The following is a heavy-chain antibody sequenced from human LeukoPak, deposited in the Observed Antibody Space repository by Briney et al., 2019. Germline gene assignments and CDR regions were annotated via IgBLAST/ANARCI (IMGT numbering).Heavy chain of an antibody. CDR1: GFTFSGYG. CDR2: IAYDGSRK. J-gene: IGHJ4*02. CDR3: AKDLPGSSWQGGYFDY. D-gene: IGHD6-13*01. V-gene: IGHV3-30*18. Sequence: TGGSLRLSCAASGFTFSGYGMHWVRQAPGKGLEWVTGIAYDGSRKHYADSVKGRFTISRDNSKNTLYQQMNSLRAEDTAVYYCAKDLPGSSWQGGYFDYWGQGTLVTVSS.